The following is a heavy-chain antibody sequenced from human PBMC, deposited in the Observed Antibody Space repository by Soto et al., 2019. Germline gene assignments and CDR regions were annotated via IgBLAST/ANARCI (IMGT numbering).Heavy chain of an antibody. D-gene: IGHD1-7*01. CDR3: VRRVSGNYDY. CDR1: GFTFSSYD. J-gene: IGHJ4*02. CDR2: ISSNGGTT. V-gene: IGHV3-64*01. Sequence: EVQLAESGGGMVQPGGSLRLSCVASGFTFSSYDMHWVRQAPGKGLEYVSSISSNGGTTYYGNSVKGRFTISRDNSKXTLXLXMGSLRAEDMAVYYCVRRVSGNYDYWGQGTLVTVSS.